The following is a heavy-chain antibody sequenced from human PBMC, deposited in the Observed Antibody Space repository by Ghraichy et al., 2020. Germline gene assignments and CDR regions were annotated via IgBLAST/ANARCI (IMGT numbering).Heavy chain of an antibody. D-gene: IGHD6-13*01. J-gene: IGHJ4*02. CDR2: ISGSGGST. V-gene: IGHV3-23*01. Sequence: GESLNISCAASGFTFSSYAMSWVRQAPGKGLEWVSAISGSGGSTYYADSVKGRFTISRDNSKNTLYLQMNSLRAEDTAVYYCACSSWYYFDYWGQGTLVTVSS. CDR1: GFTFSSYA. CDR3: ACSSWYYFDY.